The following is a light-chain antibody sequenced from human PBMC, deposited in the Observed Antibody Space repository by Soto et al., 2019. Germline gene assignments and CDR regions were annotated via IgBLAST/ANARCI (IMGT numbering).Light chain of an antibody. CDR2: NNN. CDR3: STWDDTLDAYV. V-gene: IGLV1-44*01. J-gene: IGLJ1*01. CDR1: SSNIGDNP. Sequence: QSALPQPPSASAPPGQRVTISCSGGSSNIGDNPVNWYQHLPGAAPTLLIYNNNQRPSGVPDRFSGSKSGASASLAISGLRSEDEAGYYCSTWDDTLDAYVFGTGTKVTVL.